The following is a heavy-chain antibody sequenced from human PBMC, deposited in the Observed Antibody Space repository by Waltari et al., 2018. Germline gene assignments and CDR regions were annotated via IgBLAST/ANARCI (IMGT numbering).Heavy chain of an antibody. J-gene: IGHJ6*03. V-gene: IGHV1-69*12. CDR3: ARDHSSRVLRLTVDYYYYYMDV. CDR2: IIPIFGTA. D-gene: IGHD4-4*01. Sequence: QVQLVQSGAEVKKPGSSVKVSCKASGGTFSSYAISWVRQAPGQGLEWMGGIIPIFGTANYAQKFQGRVTITADESTSTAYMELSSLRSEDTAVYYCARDHSSRVLRLTVDYYYYYMDVWGKGTTVTVSS. CDR1: GGTFSSYA.